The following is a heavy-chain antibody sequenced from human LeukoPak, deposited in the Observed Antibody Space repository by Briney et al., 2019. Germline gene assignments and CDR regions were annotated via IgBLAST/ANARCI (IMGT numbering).Heavy chain of an antibody. CDR1: GFTFSSYA. Sequence: GGSLRLSCAASGFTFSSYAMSWVRQAPGKGLEWVANIKQDGSEKSYVDSVKGRFTISRDNTKNSLYLQMNSLRAEDTAVYFCAREWAGPSFDYWGQGTLVTVSS. J-gene: IGHJ4*02. V-gene: IGHV3-7*01. CDR3: AREWAGPSFDY. CDR2: IKQDGSEK. D-gene: IGHD6-19*01.